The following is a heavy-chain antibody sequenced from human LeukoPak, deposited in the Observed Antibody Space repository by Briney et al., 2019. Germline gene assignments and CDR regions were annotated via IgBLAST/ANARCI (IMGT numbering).Heavy chain of an antibody. D-gene: IGHD3-3*01. J-gene: IGHJ4*02. CDR3: ARSVGDFWSSYRSYYFDY. CDR2: IYSGGST. V-gene: IGHV3-53*04. CDR1: GFTVSSNY. Sequence: PGGSLRLSCAASGFTVSSNYMSWVRQAPGKGLEWVSVIYSGGSTYYADSVKGRFTISRHNSKNTLYLQMNSLRAEDTAVYYCARSVGDFWSSYRSYYFDYWGQGTLVTVSS.